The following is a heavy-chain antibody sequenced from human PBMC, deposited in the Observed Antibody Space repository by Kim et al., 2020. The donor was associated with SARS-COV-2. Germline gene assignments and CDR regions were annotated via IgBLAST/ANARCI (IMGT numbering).Heavy chain of an antibody. J-gene: IGHJ6*02. CDR3: AKDVQDLGYYYGMDV. CDR2: ISFDSSNK. Sequence: GGSLRLSCTASGFLFSNYGMHWVRQAPGKGLEWVAVISFDSSNKYYADSVKGRFTLSRDNSKNTVYLQMNSLRSEDTAVYYCAKDVQDLGYYYGMDVWGQGPTVTVSS. V-gene: IGHV3-30*18. D-gene: IGHD2-15*01. CDR1: GFLFSNYG.